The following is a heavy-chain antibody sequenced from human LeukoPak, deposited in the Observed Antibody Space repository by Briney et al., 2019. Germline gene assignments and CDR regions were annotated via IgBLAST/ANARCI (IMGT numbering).Heavy chain of an antibody. D-gene: IGHD3-22*01. V-gene: IGHV4-4*07. CDR2: IYTSGST. J-gene: IGHJ4*02. Sequence: SETLSLTCTVSGGSISNYYWSWIRQPPGKGLEWIGRIYTSGSTNYNPSLKSRVTMSVDTSKNQFSLKLSSVTAADTAVYYCGGDSSGYYYYFDYWGQGTLVTVSS. CDR3: GGDSSGYYYYFDY. CDR1: GGSISNYY.